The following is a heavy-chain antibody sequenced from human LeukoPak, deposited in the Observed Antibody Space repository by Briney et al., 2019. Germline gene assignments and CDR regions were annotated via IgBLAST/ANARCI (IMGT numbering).Heavy chain of an antibody. CDR1: GGSISSYY. V-gene: IGHV4-59*12. Sequence: SETLSLTCTVSGGSISSYYWSWIRQPPGKGLEWIGYIYHSGSTYYNPSLKSRVTISVDRSKNQFSLKLSSVTAADTAVYYCATSNTRFDYGDYEYPRKKVMDVWGKGTTVTVSS. D-gene: IGHD4-17*01. CDR3: ATSNTRFDYGDYEYPRKKVMDV. J-gene: IGHJ6*04. CDR2: IYHSGST.